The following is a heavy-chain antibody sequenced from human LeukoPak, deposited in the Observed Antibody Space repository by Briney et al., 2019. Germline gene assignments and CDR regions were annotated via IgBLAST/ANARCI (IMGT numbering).Heavy chain of an antibody. J-gene: IGHJ3*02. Sequence: PSETLSLTCAVHGGSFSGYYWSWIRQPPGKGLEWIGEINHSGSTNYNPSLKSRVTISVDTSKNQFSLKLSSVTAADTAVYYCARRAGFDAFDIWGQGTMVTVSS. D-gene: IGHD5-24*01. CDR1: GGSFSGYY. CDR3: ARRAGFDAFDI. CDR2: INHSGST. V-gene: IGHV4-34*01.